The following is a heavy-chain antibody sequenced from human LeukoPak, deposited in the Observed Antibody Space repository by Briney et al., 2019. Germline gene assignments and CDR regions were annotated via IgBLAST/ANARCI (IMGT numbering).Heavy chain of an antibody. D-gene: IGHD1-26*01. CDR2: ISGSGYST. CDR3: VKVSGRGPRGPLDF. Sequence: HPGGSLRLSCAASGXTFHNYAMAWVRQAPGKGLEWVLGISGSGYSTYYAVSVKGRFTISRDVSKNTLYMQMNSLRVEDTAVYYCVKVSGRGPRGPLDFWGQGTLVTVSS. V-gene: IGHV3-23*01. J-gene: IGHJ4*02. CDR1: GXTFHNYA.